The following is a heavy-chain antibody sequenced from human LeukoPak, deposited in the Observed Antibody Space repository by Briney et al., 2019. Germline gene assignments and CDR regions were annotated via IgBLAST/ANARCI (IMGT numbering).Heavy chain of an antibody. V-gene: IGHV3-48*01. CDR1: GFILSQYS. CDR3: ARHAGSCGYGCDL. D-gene: IGHD5-12*01. Sequence: GGSLRLSCAASGFILSQYSMNWVRQAPGKGLEWVSHIRSTGDTFYAESVQGRLTISRDNTRNSLYLQMNSVRAEDTAMYYCARHAGSCGYGCDLWGQGTLVTASS. CDR2: IRSTGDT. J-gene: IGHJ5*02.